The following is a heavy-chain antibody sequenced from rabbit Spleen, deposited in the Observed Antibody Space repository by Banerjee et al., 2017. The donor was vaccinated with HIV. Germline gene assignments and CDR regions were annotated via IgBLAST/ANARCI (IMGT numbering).Heavy chain of an antibody. J-gene: IGHJ3*01. Sequence: QEQLEESGGGLVKPEGSLTLPCTASGFSFRSDYMCWVRQAQGKGLEWIGCIYTGNDGTYYASWAKGRFTIPKTSSTTVTLQMTSLTGADTATYFCARSNFFGLWGQGTLVTVS. V-gene: IGHV1S45*01. CDR3: ARSNFFGL. D-gene: IGHD3-1*01. CDR1: GFSFRSDY. CDR2: IYTGNDGT.